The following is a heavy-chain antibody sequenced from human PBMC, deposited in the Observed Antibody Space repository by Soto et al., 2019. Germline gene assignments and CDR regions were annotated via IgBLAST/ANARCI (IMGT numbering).Heavy chain of an antibody. D-gene: IGHD2-15*01. CDR1: GFTFSSYA. CDR2: ISGSGGST. CDR3: AKESGYCSGGSCYFPSFDY. V-gene: IGHV3-23*01. Sequence: GSLRLSCAASGFTFSSYAMSWVRQAPGKGLEWVSAISGSGGSTYYADSVKGRFTISRDNSKNTLYLQMNSLRAEDTAVYYCAKESGYCSGGSCYFPSFDYWGQGTLVTVSS. J-gene: IGHJ4*02.